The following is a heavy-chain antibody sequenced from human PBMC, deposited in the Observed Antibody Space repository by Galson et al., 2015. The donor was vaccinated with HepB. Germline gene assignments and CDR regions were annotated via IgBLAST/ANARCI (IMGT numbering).Heavy chain of an antibody. J-gene: IGHJ4*02. Sequence: SLRLSCAASGFTFYNFWMTWARQAPGKGLEFVANIKKDASEIHYVDSVKGRFTISRDNARNSLFLQMNSLTAEDTAMYYCAREGAESGGWVDWGQGTLVTVSS. D-gene: IGHD6-19*01. CDR2: IKKDASEI. CDR3: AREGAESGGWVD. CDR1: GFTFYNFW. V-gene: IGHV3-7*03.